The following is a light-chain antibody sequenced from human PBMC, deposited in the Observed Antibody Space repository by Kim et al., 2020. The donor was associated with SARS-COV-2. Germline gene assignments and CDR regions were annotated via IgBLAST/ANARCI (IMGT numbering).Light chain of an antibody. J-gene: IGKJ4*01. CDR3: QQYNNWPLT. Sequence: VCPGERATLSCSASQSVNSNLAWYQQKPGQAPRLLIYGASSRATGIPARFSGSGSGTEFTLTISSLQSEDFAVYYCQQYNNWPLTFGGGTKVDIK. CDR1: QSVNSN. V-gene: IGKV3-15*01. CDR2: GAS.